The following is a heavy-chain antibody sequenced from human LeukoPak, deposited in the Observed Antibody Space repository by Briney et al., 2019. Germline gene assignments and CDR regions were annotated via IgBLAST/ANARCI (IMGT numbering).Heavy chain of an antibody. Sequence: GGSLRLSCAASEFSVSSNYMSWVRQAPGKGLEWVSVIYSGGSTYYADSVKGRFTISRDNSKNTLYLQMNSLRAEDTAVYYCARQYANGVDYWGQGTLVTVSS. CDR1: EFSVSSNY. D-gene: IGHD2-8*01. J-gene: IGHJ4*02. CDR2: IYSGGST. CDR3: ARQYANGVDY. V-gene: IGHV3-53*01.